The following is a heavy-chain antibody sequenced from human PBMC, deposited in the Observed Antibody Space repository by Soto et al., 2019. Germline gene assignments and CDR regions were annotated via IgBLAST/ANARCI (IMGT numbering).Heavy chain of an antibody. CDR2: ISAYNGNT. CDR1: GYTFTSYG. CDR3: ARDLGGGNPSSGDY. Sequence: QVPLVQSGAEVKKPGASVKVSCKASGYTFTSYGISWVRPAPGQGLEWMGWISAYNGNTNYAQKLQGRVTMTTDTAASTAYMELRSLRADDTAVYYCARDLGGGNPSSGDYWGQGTLVTVSS. J-gene: IGHJ4*02. D-gene: IGHD2-15*01. V-gene: IGHV1-18*01.